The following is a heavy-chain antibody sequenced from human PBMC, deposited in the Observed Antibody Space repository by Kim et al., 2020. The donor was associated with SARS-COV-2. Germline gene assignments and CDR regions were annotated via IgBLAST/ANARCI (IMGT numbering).Heavy chain of an antibody. J-gene: IGHJ5*02. V-gene: IGHV3-7*02. D-gene: IGHD6-25*01. CDR1: GFTFSGAW. CDR3: AERVDSLSS. Sequence: GGSLRLSCAASGFTFSGAWMSWLRQAAGKGLEWVAHINPDGSKEYYVDSVKGRFTISKDNTRNLLLLQMNSLRAEDTAVYHCAERVDSLSSWGQGSLDT. CDR2: INPDGSKE.